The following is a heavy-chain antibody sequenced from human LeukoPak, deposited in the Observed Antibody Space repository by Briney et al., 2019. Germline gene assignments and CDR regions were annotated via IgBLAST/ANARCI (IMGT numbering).Heavy chain of an antibody. CDR3: ARDVATDAFDI. Sequence: PGRSLRLSCAASGFTFSSYWMSWVRQAPGKGLEWVANIKQDGSEKYYVDSVKGRFTISRDNAKNSLYLQMNSLRAEDTAVYYCARDVATDAFDIWGQGTMVTVSS. CDR2: IKQDGSEK. CDR1: GFTFSSYW. J-gene: IGHJ3*02. V-gene: IGHV3-7*01. D-gene: IGHD5-12*01.